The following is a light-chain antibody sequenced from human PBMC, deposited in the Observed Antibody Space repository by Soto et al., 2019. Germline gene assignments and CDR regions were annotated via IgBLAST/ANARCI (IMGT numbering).Light chain of an antibody. V-gene: IGKV3-15*01. CDR3: LHYSSWPRT. J-gene: IGKJ1*01. Sequence: EIVMTQSPATLSVSPGERATLSCRASQSVSSNLAWYQQKPGQAPRLLIYGASTRATGIPARFSGSGSGTEGTLTISSRQSEDFAVYYCLHYSSWPRTFGQGTKVEIK. CDR1: QSVSSN. CDR2: GAS.